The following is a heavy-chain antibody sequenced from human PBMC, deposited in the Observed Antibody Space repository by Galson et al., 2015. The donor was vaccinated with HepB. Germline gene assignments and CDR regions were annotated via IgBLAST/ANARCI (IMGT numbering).Heavy chain of an antibody. J-gene: IGHJ4*02. Sequence: SLRLSCAASGFIFNTYSMHWVRQAPGKGLEWVAALTSAGDKEYYADSVTGRLSISRDNSKNILYLQINSLRTEDTAVYYCARDAMGRGSGSYSAFDYWGQGTLVTVSS. CDR1: GFIFNTYS. CDR2: LTSAGDKE. D-gene: IGHD1-26*01. V-gene: IGHV3-30-3*01. CDR3: ARDAMGRGSGSYSAFDY.